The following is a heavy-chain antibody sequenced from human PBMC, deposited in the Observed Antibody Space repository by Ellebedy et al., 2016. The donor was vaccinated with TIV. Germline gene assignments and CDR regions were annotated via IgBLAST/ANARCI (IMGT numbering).Heavy chain of an antibody. CDR2: SKSKRDVEAT. J-gene: IGHJ4*02. CDR1: GFNFGSAW. CDR3: TTDEGGTRY. Sequence: GESLKISCAASGFNFGSAWMNWVRQAPGKGLEWVGRSKSKRDVEATDYVAPVKGRFTISRDDSKAKLYLQMNSLKTEDTAVYYCTTDEGGTRYWGQGTLVTVSS. D-gene: IGHD2-15*01. V-gene: IGHV3-15*07.